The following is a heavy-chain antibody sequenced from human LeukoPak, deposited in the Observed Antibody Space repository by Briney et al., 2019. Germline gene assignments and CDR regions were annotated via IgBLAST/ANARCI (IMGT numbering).Heavy chain of an antibody. J-gene: IGHJ4*02. CDR2: IYYSGST. CDR1: GGPISSYY. CDR3: ARSLTMVRFDY. Sequence: SETLSLTCTVSGGPISSYYWSWIRQPPGKGLEWIGYIYYSGSTNYNPSLKSRVTISVDTSKNQFSLKLSSVTAADTAVYYCARSLTMVRFDYWGQGTLVTVSS. D-gene: IGHD3-10*01. V-gene: IGHV4-59*01.